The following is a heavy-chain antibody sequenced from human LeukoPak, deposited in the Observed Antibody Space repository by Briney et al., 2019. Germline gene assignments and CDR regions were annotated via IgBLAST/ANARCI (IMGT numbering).Heavy chain of an antibody. J-gene: IGHJ3*02. CDR3: ARGAVGYYDSSHAFDI. Sequence: PSETLSLTCTVSGGSISSVDYYWSWIRQPPGKGLEWIGYIYYSGSTYYNPSLKSRVTISVDTPKNQFSLKLSSVTAADTAVYYCARGAVGYYDSSHAFDIWGQGTMVTVSS. D-gene: IGHD3-22*01. CDR1: GGSISSVDYY. V-gene: IGHV4-30-4*01. CDR2: IYYSGST.